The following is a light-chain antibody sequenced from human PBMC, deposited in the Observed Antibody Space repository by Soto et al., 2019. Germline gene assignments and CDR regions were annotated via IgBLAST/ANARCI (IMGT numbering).Light chain of an antibody. J-gene: IGLJ2*01. V-gene: IGLV2-14*03. CDR3: SSFTGSSTL. Sequence: QSALTQPASVSGSPGQSITISCTGTSSDVGGYNYVSWYQQHPDKAPKLMIYDVNNRPSGVSNRFSGSKSGNMASLTISGLQAEDEADYYCSSFTGSSTLFGGGTKLTVL. CDR2: DVN. CDR1: SSDVGGYNY.